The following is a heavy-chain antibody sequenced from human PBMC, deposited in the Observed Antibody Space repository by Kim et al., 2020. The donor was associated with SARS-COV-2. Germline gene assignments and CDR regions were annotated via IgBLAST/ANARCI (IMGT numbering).Heavy chain of an antibody. CDR2: INPNSGGT. CDR1: GYTFTGYY. Sequence: ASVKVSCKASGYTFTGYYIYWVRQAPGQGLEWMGWINPNSGGTNYAQKFQGRVTMTRDMSISTAYMDLSRLRSDDTAVYYCARIIYWAFDIWGQGTMVTV. D-gene: IGHD2-15*01. J-gene: IGHJ3*02. V-gene: IGHV1-2*02. CDR3: ARIIYWAFDI.